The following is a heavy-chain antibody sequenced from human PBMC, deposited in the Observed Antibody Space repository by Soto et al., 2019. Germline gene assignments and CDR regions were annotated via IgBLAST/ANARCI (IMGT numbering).Heavy chain of an antibody. J-gene: IGHJ3*01. Sequence: DSVKGSCKASGYTFTSYGISWVRQAPGQGLEWMGWISAYNGNTNYAQKLQGRVTMTTDTSTSTAYMELRSLRSDDTAVYYCARDCSSTSCHDGYDVWRHLTMVT. CDR2: ISAYNGNT. D-gene: IGHD2-2*01. CDR3: ARDCSSTSCHDGYDV. V-gene: IGHV1-18*04. CDR1: GYTFTSYG.